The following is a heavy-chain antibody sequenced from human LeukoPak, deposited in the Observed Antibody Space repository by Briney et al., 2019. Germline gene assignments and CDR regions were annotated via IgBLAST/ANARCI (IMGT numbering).Heavy chain of an antibody. J-gene: IGHJ4*02. CDR2: IYYSGST. CDR1: GGSISSSSYY. V-gene: IGHV4-39*01. D-gene: IGHD1-26*01. CDR3: ATSRWELFDY. Sequence: SETLSLTCTVSGGSISSSSYYWGWIRQPPGKGLEWIGSIYYSGSTYYNPSIKSRVTISVDTSKNQFSLKLSSVTAADTAVYYCATSRWELFDYWGQGTLVTVSS.